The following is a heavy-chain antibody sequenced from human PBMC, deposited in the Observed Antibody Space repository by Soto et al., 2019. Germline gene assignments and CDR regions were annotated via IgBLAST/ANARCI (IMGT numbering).Heavy chain of an antibody. V-gene: IGHV3-7*05. CDR3: ARDYYDFRRGYYYGMDV. CDR1: GFTFSSYW. D-gene: IGHD3-3*01. Sequence: GGSLRLSCAASGFTFSSYWMSWVRQAPGKGLEWVANIKQDGSEKYYVDSVKGRFTISRDNAKNSLYLQMNSLRAEDTAVYYCARDYYDFRRGYYYGMDVWGQGTTVTVSS. CDR2: IKQDGSEK. J-gene: IGHJ6*02.